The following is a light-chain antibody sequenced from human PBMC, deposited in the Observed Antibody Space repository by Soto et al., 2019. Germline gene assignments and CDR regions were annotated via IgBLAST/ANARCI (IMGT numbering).Light chain of an antibody. CDR3: QQDYTNTHS. J-gene: IGKJ4*01. V-gene: IGKV4-1*01. Sequence: SSDTPAAIKILGATITCTADQSVLFTSNNKNYLGWFQQKPRQPPKLLLSWASTRESGVPDRFSGSGSGTDFTLTISSLQAEDVAVYYCQQDYTNTHSFGGVGKVDIK. CDR1: QSVLFTSNNKNY. CDR2: WAS.